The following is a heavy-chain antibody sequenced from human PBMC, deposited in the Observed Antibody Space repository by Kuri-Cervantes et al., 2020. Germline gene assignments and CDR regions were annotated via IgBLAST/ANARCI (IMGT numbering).Heavy chain of an antibody. CDR3: ARANLYDSSGYYLGFDY. D-gene: IGHD3-22*01. CDR2: IIPIFGTA. V-gene: IGHV1-69*13. J-gene: IGHJ4*02. Sequence: SVKVSCKASGGTFSNYAISWVRQAPGQGLEWMGGIIPIFGTANYAQKFQGRVTITADESTSTAYMELSSLRSEDTAVYYCARANLYDSSGYYLGFDYWGQGTLVTV. CDR1: GGTFSNYA.